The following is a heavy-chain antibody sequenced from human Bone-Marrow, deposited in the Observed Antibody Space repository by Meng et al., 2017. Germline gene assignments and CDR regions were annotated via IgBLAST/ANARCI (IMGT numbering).Heavy chain of an antibody. V-gene: IGHV4-34*01. D-gene: IGHD6-13*01. J-gene: IGHJ4*02. CDR3: ARGRIAAAAALAY. CDR2: INHSGST. CDR1: GGSFSGYY. Sequence: HVQLHAWCAGLFKPSETLSRTCAVYGGSFSGYYWSRIRQPPGKGLEWIGEINHSGSTNYNPSLKSRVTISVDTSKNQFSLKLSSVTAADTAVYYCARGRIAAAAALAYWGQGTLVTV.